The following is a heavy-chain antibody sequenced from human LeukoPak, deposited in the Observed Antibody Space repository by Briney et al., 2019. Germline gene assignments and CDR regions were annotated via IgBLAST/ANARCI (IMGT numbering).Heavy chain of an antibody. D-gene: IGHD3-10*01. CDR2: IKQDGSEK. J-gene: IGHJ4*02. CDR1: EFTFSSYW. Sequence: GGSLRLSCAASEFTFSSYWMSWVRQAPGKGLEWVANIKQDGSEKYYVDSVKGRFTISRDNAKNSMYLQMNSLRAEDTAVYYCVRVGSVGDYWGQGTLVTASS. CDR3: VRVGSVGDY. V-gene: IGHV3-7*01.